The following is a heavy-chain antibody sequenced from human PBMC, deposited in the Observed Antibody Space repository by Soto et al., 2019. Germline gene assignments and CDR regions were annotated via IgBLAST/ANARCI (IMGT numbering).Heavy chain of an antibody. D-gene: IGHD3-3*01. J-gene: IGHJ4*01. CDR1: GFTLSAYT. Sequence: EVQLLESGGGLVQPGGSLRLSCAASGFTLSAYTMSWVRQAPGKGLEWVSGVTQDGGALYAGSVRGRFTISRDNSKNTVYLQMNSMRTDDTAMYYCAKERQRDGFWPFDHWGQGTLIIVSS. CDR3: AKERQRDGFWPFDH. CDR2: VTQDGGA. V-gene: IGHV3-23*01.